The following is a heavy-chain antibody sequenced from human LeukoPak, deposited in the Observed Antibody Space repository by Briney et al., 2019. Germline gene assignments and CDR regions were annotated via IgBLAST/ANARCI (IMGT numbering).Heavy chain of an antibody. Sequence: ASVKVSCKASGYTFSGHYMHWVRQAPGHGLEWMGWIKPSSGATNYAQKFRGRVTMTRDTSNRTSYMELSRLRSDDTALYYCASCYYDISGYYYFDYWGQGTLVTVSS. V-gene: IGHV1-2*02. CDR2: IKPSSGAT. D-gene: IGHD3-22*01. CDR3: ASCYYDISGYYYFDY. J-gene: IGHJ4*02. CDR1: GYTFSGHY.